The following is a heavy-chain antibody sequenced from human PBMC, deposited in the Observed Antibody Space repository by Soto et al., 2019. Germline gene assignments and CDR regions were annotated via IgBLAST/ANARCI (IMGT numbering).Heavy chain of an antibody. D-gene: IGHD4-17*01. J-gene: IGHJ5*02. CDR2: IYHIGST. Sequence: SETLSLTCAVSGYSISSGYYWGWIRQTPGKGLEWIASIYHIGSTYYNPSLKSRVTISVDTSKNQFSLKLTSVTAADTAVYYCASGAATGTPGWFDPWGQGIMVTGSS. CDR1: GYSISSGYY. CDR3: ASGAATGTPGWFDP. V-gene: IGHV4-38-2*01.